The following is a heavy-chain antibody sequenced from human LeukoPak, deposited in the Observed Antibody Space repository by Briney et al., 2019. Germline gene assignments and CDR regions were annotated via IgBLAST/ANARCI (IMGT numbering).Heavy chain of an antibody. CDR2: VYNGGST. CDR1: GGSFNDYF. J-gene: IGHJ6*03. Sequence: SETLSLTCAVYGGSFNDYFWTWIRQPPGKGLEWIGEVYNGGSTNYNPSLKSRVIISVDTSKNQFSLRLSSVTAADTAVYYCARGRLGSVVFEGYYYFIDVWGKGTTVTVSS. CDR3: ARGRLGSVVFEGYYYFIDV. D-gene: IGHD3-22*01. V-gene: IGHV4-34*01.